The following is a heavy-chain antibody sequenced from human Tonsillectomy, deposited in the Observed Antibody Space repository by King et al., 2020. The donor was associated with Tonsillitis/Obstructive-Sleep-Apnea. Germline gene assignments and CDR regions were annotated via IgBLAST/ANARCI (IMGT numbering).Heavy chain of an antibody. CDR1: GGSISRSNW. V-gene: IGHV4-4*02. D-gene: IGHD3-3*01. CDR3: AGDRVTIFGVVIIPASDAFGI. Sequence: VQLQESGPGLVKPSGTLSLTCAVSGGSISRSNWWSWVRQPPGKGLEWIGEIYHSGSTNYNPSLKSGVTISVDKSKNQFSLNPSTVTAADTAVYYCAGDRVTIFGVVIIPASDAFGIWGQGTMVTVSS. J-gene: IGHJ3*02. CDR2: IYHSGST.